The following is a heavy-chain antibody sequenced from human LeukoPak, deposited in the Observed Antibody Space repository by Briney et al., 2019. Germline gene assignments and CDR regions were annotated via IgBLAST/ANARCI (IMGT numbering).Heavy chain of an antibody. J-gene: IGHJ6*03. CDR3: AKGWDIVLMVYAIQDYYYYMDV. CDR1: GFTFSSYG. D-gene: IGHD2-8*01. CDR2: IRYDGSNK. V-gene: IGHV3-30*02. Sequence: GGSLRLSCAASGFTFSSYGMHWVRQAPGKGLEWVAFIRYDGSNKYYADSVKGRFTISRVNSKNTLYLQMNSLRAEDTAVYYCAKGWDIVLMVYAIQDYYYYMDVWGKGTTVTVSS.